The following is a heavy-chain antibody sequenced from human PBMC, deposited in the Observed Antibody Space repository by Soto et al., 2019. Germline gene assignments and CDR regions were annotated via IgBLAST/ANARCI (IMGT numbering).Heavy chain of an antibody. Sequence: SVKVSCKASGGTFSSYAISWVRQAPGQGLERMGGIIPIFGTANYAQKFQGRVTITADKSTSTAYMELSSLRSEDTAVYYCARHIVVVPAAILYYYYYGMDVWGQGTTVTVSS. CDR1: GGTFSSYA. D-gene: IGHD2-2*02. CDR3: ARHIVVVPAAILYYYYYGMDV. J-gene: IGHJ6*02. CDR2: IIPIFGTA. V-gene: IGHV1-69*06.